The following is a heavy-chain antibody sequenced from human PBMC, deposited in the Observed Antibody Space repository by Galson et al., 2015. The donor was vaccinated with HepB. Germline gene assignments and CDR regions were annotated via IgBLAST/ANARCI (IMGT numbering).Heavy chain of an antibody. V-gene: IGHV1-46*01. CDR3: ARGIAMVRGADAFDI. D-gene: IGHD3-10*01. J-gene: IGHJ3*02. CDR2: INPSGGST. Sequence: SVKVSCKASGYTFTSYYMHWVRQAPGQGLEWMGIINPSGGSTSYAQKFQGRVTMTRDTSTSTVYMELSSLRSEDTAVYYCARGIAMVRGADAFDIWGQGTMVTVSS. CDR1: GYTFTSYY.